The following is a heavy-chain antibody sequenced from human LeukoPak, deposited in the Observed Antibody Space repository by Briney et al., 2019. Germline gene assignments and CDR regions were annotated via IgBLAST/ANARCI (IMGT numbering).Heavy chain of an antibody. CDR3: AREPIAAAYYYYYYYMDV. CDR1: GFTFSSYA. V-gene: IGHV3-30*04. D-gene: IGHD6-13*01. J-gene: IGHJ6*03. Sequence: GGSLRLSCAASGFTFSSYAMHWVRQAPGKGLEWVAVISYDGSNKYYADSVKGRFTISRDNSKNTLYLQMNSLRAEDTAVYYCAREPIAAAYYYYYYYMDVWGKGTTVTVSS. CDR2: ISYDGSNK.